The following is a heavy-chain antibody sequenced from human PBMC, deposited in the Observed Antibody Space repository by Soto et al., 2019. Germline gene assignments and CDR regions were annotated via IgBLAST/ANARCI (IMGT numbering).Heavy chain of an antibody. CDR1: GFTFSSYG. J-gene: IGHJ4*02. CDR2: ISYDGSNK. D-gene: IGHD2-15*01. Sequence: GGSLRLSCAASGFTFSSYGMHWVRQAPGKGLEWVAVISYDGSNKYYADSVKGRFTISRDNSKNTLYLQMNSLRAEDTAVYYCAILRGGYWGQGTLVTVSS. CDR3: AILRGGY. V-gene: IGHV3-30*03.